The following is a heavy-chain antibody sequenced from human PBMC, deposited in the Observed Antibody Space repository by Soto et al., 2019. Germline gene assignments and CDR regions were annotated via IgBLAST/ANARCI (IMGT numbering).Heavy chain of an antibody. D-gene: IGHD6-6*01. CDR2: INPSGGST. Sequence: ASVKVSCKASGYTFTSYYMHWVRQAPGQGLEWMGIINPSGGSTSYAQKFQGRVTMTRDTTTSTVYMELSSLRSEDTAVYYCATGEYSSSSHYYYGMDVWGQGTTVTVSS. CDR1: GYTFTSYY. J-gene: IGHJ6*02. CDR3: ATGEYSSSSHYYYGMDV. V-gene: IGHV1-46*01.